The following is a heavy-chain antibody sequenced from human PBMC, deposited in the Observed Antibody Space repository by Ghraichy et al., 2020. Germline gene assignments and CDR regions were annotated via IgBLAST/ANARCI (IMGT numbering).Heavy chain of an antibody. D-gene: IGHD2-8*01. Sequence: SQTLSLTCTVSGDSINDYYWNWLRQTPGTGLEWIANIHSSGITYYNSTLKSRVTMSIDTSKNQFSLRLSSVTAADTAVYFCAREKINGYNYFDHWGQGTLVTVSS. CDR3: AREKINGYNYFDH. J-gene: IGHJ4*02. CDR1: GDSINDYY. CDR2: IHSSGIT. V-gene: IGHV4-59*12.